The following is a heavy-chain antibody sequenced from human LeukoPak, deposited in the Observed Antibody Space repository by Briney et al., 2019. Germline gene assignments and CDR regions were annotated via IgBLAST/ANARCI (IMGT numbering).Heavy chain of an antibody. Sequence: ASVKVSCKASGYTFTAYYMHWVRQAPGQGLEWMGWINPHSGGTNFAQKFQGRVTMTRDMSITTAHMELSRLTSDDTAMYYCAREIPCSSSSCLDYWGQGTLVTVSS. D-gene: IGHD2-2*01. V-gene: IGHV1-2*02. CDR2: INPHSGGT. CDR1: GYTFTAYY. J-gene: IGHJ4*02. CDR3: AREIPCSSSSCLDY.